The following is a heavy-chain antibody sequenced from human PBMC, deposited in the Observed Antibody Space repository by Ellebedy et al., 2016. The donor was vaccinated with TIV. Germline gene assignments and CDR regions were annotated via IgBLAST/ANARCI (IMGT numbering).Heavy chain of an antibody. D-gene: IGHD4-23*01. J-gene: IGHJ2*01. V-gene: IGHV3-30*18. Sequence: GESLKISCAAYGFTLLSYGMHWVSQAPGKGLEWVAVIIYDGSNKYYADSVKGRFTLTSDNSKNTLHLRMNSLRAEDTAVYYCAKSHAVADTDDFYWYFDLWGRGTLVTVSS. CDR1: GFTLLSYG. CDR3: AKSHAVADTDDFYWYFDL. CDR2: IIYDGSNK.